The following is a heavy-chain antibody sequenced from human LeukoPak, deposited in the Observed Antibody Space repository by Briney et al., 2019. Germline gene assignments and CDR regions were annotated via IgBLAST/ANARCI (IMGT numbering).Heavy chain of an antibody. Sequence: GGSLRLSCAASGFTFSSYGVHWVRQAPGKGLEWVAVISYDGSNKYYADSVKGRFTISRDNSKNTLYLQMNSLRAEDTAVYYCAKYSERGGSYLTDYWGQGTLVTVSS. CDR1: GFTFSSYG. J-gene: IGHJ4*02. D-gene: IGHD1-26*01. V-gene: IGHV3-30*18. CDR3: AKYSERGGSYLTDY. CDR2: ISYDGSNK.